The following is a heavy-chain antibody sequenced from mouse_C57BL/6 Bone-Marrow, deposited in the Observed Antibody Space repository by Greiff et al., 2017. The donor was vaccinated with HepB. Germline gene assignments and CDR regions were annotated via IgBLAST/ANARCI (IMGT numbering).Heavy chain of an antibody. CDR3: ALYYSNYVDY. CDR1: GYTFTSYW. D-gene: IGHD2-5*01. CDR2: IDPSDSYT. Sequence: VQLQQPGAELVMPGASVKLSCKASGYTFTSYWMHWVKQRPGQGLEWIGEIDPSDSYTNYNQKFKGNSTLTVDKSSSTAYMQLSSLTSEDSAVYYCALYYSNYVDYWGQGTSVTVSS. J-gene: IGHJ4*01. V-gene: IGHV1-69*01.